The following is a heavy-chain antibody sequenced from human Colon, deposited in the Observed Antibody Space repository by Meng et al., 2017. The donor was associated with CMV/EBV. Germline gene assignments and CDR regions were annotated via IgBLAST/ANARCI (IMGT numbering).Heavy chain of an antibody. CDR3: ASGNDYWSGSVYYHYFDL. CDR1: GGSMSGYY. Sequence: SETLSLTCDVSGGSMSGYYWSWLRQPPGKELEWIGFIFDRGSVNYNPSLQSRLTMSADTSNNQFFLNLTSVSAADTAVYYCASGNDYWSGSVYYHYFDLWGRGTLVTVSS. V-gene: IGHV4-59*01. D-gene: IGHD3-3*01. CDR2: IFDRGSV. J-gene: IGHJ2*01.